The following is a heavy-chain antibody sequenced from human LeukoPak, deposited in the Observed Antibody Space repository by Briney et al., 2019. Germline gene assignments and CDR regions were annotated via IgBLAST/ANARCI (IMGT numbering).Heavy chain of an antibody. CDR3: ARRGSGWYEGDY. Sequence: SETLSLTCTVSGGSISSSSYYWGWIRQPPGKGLEWIGSIYYSGSTYYNLSLKSRVTISVGTSKNQFSLKLSSVTAADTAVYYCARRGSGWYEGDYWGQGTLVTVSS. J-gene: IGHJ4*02. CDR2: IYYSGST. D-gene: IGHD6-19*01. V-gene: IGHV4-39*01. CDR1: GGSISSSSYY.